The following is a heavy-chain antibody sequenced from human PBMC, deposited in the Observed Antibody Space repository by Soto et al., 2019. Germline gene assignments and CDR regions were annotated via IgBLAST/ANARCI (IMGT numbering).Heavy chain of an antibody. V-gene: IGHV1-3*05. D-gene: IGHD5-18*01. CDR1: GYTFTSYA. J-gene: IGHJ6*02. Sequence: QVQLVQSGAEEKKPGASVKVSCKASGYTFTSYAMHWVRQAPGQRLEWMGWINAGNGNTKYSQKFQGRATITRDTSASTAYMELSSLRSEDTAVYYCARAGKQLWTGYYYYGMDVWGQGTTVTVSS. CDR2: INAGNGNT. CDR3: ARAGKQLWTGYYYYGMDV.